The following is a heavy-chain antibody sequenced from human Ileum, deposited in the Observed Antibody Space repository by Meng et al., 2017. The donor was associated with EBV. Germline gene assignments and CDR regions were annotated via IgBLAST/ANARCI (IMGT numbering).Heavy chain of an antibody. J-gene: IGHJ4*02. CDR1: GFTISDAY. D-gene: IGHD2-2*01. CDR2: ISSSSTTI. Sequence: QVAAAGGGLVTPAGSMGLSWAACGFTISDAYMSWFRQAPGKGVEWVAYISSSSTTIYYADSVKGRFIIARDNAKTSLYLQMNSLTAEDTAMYYCARDKVVPAAIGHYWGQGILVTVSS. CDR3: ARDKVVPAAIGHY. V-gene: IGHV3-11*01.